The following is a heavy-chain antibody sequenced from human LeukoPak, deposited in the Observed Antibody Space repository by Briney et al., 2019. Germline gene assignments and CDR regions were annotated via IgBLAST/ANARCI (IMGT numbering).Heavy chain of an antibody. J-gene: IGHJ6*03. Sequence: SETLPLTCTVSGGSISSGGYYWSWIRQPAGKGLEWIGRINPSGSTNYNPSLKSRLTISVDTSKNQFSLRLTSVTAADTAVYYCARVFERESLIGYNYYMDVWGEGTTVTVSS. D-gene: IGHD1-1*01. V-gene: IGHV4-61*02. CDR2: INPSGST. CDR1: GGSISSGGYY. CDR3: ARVFERESLIGYNYYMDV.